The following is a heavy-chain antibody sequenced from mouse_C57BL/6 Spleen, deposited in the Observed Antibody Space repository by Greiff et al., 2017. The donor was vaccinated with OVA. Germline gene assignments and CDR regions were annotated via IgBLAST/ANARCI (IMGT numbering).Heavy chain of an antibody. Sequence: EVQRVESGPGLVKPSQSLSLTCSVTGYSITSGYYWNWIRQFPGNKLEWMGYISYDGSNNYNPSLKNRISITRDTSKNQFFLKLNSVTTEDTATYYCAREGFDGAMDYWGQGTSVTVSS. CDR3: AREGFDGAMDY. CDR1: GYSITSGYY. V-gene: IGHV3-6*01. CDR2: ISYDGSN. J-gene: IGHJ4*01.